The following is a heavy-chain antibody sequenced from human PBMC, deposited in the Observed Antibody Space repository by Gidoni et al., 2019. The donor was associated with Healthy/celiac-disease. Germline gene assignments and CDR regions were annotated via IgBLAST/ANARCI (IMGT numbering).Heavy chain of an antibody. CDR3: AKDIAVLMVYATLDY. V-gene: IGHV3-30*18. CDR1: GFTFSSYG. CDR2: ISYDGSNK. D-gene: IGHD2-8*01. Sequence: QVQLVESGGGVVQPGRSLRLSCAASGFTFSSYGMHWVRQAPGKGLEWVAVISYDGSNKYYADSVKGRFTISRDNSKNTLYLQMNSLRAEDTAVYYCAKDIAVLMVYATLDYWGQGTLVTVSS. J-gene: IGHJ4*02.